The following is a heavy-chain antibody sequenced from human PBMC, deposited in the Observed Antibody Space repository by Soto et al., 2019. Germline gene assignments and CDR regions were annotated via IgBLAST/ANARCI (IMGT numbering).Heavy chain of an antibody. J-gene: IGHJ5*02. D-gene: IGHD3-10*01. V-gene: IGHV1-69*02. Sequence: SVKVSCKASGGTFSSYTISWVRQAPGQGLEWMGRIIPILGIANYAQKFQGRVTITADKSTSTAYMELSSVTAADTAVYYCARGRVRFGGPIGGWFDPWGQGTLVTVSS. CDR1: GGTFSSYT. CDR3: ARGRVRFGGPIGGWFDP. CDR2: IIPILGIA.